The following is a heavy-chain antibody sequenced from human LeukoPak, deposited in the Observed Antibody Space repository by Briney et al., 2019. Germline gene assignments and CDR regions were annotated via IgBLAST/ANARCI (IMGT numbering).Heavy chain of an antibody. V-gene: IGHV3-30*02. CDR1: GFTFSSYD. D-gene: IGHD2-15*01. Sequence: PGGSLRLSCEASGFTFSSYDMHWVRQAPGKGLEWVAFIQYDASNKYYADSVKGRFTISRDSSKNTLFLQRNRLRPEDAAVYYCAKAPVTTCRGAFCYPFDYWGLGTLVTVSS. CDR3: AKAPVTTCRGAFCYPFDY. J-gene: IGHJ4*02. CDR2: IQYDASNK.